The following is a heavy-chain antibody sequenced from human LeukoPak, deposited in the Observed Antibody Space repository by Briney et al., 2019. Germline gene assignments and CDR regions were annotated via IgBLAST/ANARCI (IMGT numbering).Heavy chain of an antibody. CDR1: GFTFDDYA. Sequence: GRSLRLSCAASGFTFDDYAMHWVRQAPGKGLEWVSGISWNGGSIGYADSVKGRFTISRDNAKNSPYLLMNSLRAEDTALYYCAKGSAADYYDWMDGWGQGTPVTVSS. CDR3: AKGSAADYYDWMDG. V-gene: IGHV3-9*01. CDR2: ISWNGGSI. J-gene: IGHJ6*02.